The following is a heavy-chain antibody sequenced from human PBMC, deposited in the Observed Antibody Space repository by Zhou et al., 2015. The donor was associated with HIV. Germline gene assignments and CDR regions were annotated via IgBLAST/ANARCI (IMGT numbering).Heavy chain of an antibody. Sequence: QVQLVQSGAEVKKPGSSVKVSCKASGGTFSSYAISWVRQAPGQGLEWMGGIIPIFGTANYAQKFQGRVTITADESTSTAYMELSSLRSEDTAVYYCARVIVDIVATTAYYYYYYMDVWGKGTTVTVSS. V-gene: IGHV1-69*01. J-gene: IGHJ6*03. CDR1: GGTFSSYA. CDR3: ARVIVDIVATTAYYYYYYMDV. D-gene: IGHD5-12*01. CDR2: IIPIFGTA.